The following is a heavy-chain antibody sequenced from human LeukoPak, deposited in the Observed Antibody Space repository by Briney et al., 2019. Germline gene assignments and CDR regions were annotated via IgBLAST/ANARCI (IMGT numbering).Heavy chain of an antibody. Sequence: ASVKVSCKASGGTFSSYAISWVRQAPGQGLEWMGGIIPIFGTANYAQKFQGRVTITADESTSTAYMELSSLRSEDTAVYYCARGGVGAMAAFDIWGQGTMVTVSS. CDR1: GGTFSSYA. CDR2: IIPIFGTA. J-gene: IGHJ3*02. V-gene: IGHV1-69*13. CDR3: ARGGVGAMAAFDI. D-gene: IGHD1-26*01.